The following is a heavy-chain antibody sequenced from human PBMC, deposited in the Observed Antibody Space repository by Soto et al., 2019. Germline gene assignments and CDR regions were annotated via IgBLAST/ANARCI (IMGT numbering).Heavy chain of an antibody. CDR3: ARGGEVTTSYYYYGMDV. D-gene: IGHD4-17*01. J-gene: IGHJ6*02. CDR2: IYHSGST. CDR1: GGSISSSNW. V-gene: IGHV4-4*02. Sequence: SSETLSLTCAVSGGSISSSNWWSWVRQPPGKGLEWIGEIYHSGSTNYNPSLKSRVTISVDKSKNQFSLKLSSVTAADTAVYYCARGGEVTTSYYYYGMDVWGQGTTVTVSS.